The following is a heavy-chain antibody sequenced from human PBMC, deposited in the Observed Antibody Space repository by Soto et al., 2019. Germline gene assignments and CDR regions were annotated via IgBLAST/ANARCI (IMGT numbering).Heavy chain of an antibody. V-gene: IGHV3-33*01. J-gene: IGHJ6*02. D-gene: IGHD2-2*01. CDR1: GFTFSSYG. Sequence: LRLSCAASGFTFSSYGMHWVRQAPGKGLEWVAVIWYDGSNKYYADSVKGRFTISRDNSKNTLYLQMNSLRAEDTAVYYCAREGVCSSTSCYVRKVYYYGMDDWGQGTTVTVSS. CDR3: AREGVCSSTSCYVRKVYYYGMDD. CDR2: IWYDGSNK.